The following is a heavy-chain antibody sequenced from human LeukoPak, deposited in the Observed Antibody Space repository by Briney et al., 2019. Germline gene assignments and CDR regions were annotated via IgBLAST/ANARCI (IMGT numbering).Heavy chain of an antibody. CDR3: ARARSCSSGTCYADY. D-gene: IGHD2-15*01. CDR2: IYPGDSDT. J-gene: IGHJ4*02. CDR1: GYTFTTFW. Sequence: GESLKISCKGSGYTFTTFWIGWVRQMPGKGLEWMGIIYPGDSDTRYSPSFQGQVNISVDKSISTAYLQWSSLRASDTAMYYCARARSCSSGTCYADYWGQGTLVTVSS. V-gene: IGHV5-51*01.